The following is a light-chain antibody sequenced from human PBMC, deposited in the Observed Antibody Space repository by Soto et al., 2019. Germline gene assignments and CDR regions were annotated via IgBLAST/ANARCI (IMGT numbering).Light chain of an antibody. CDR3: SSYTSSSTPFV. CDR2: EVS. Sequence: SSDVGGYNYVSWYQQHPGKAPKLMIYEVSNRPSGVSNRFSGSKSGNTASLTISGLQAEDEADYYCSSYTSSSTPFVFGTGTKVTVL. V-gene: IGLV2-14*01. CDR1: SSDVGGYNY. J-gene: IGLJ1*01.